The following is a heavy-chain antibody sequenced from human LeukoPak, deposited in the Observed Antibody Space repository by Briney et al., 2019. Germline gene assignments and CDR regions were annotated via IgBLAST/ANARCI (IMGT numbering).Heavy chain of an antibody. Sequence: ASVKVSCKASGGTFSSYAISWVRQAPGQGLEWMGGIIPIFGTANYAQKFQGRVTITADKSTSTAYMELSSLRSEDTAVYYCGRNSDNWVDRGYVNHDYWGQGTLVTVSS. J-gene: IGHJ4*02. D-gene: IGHD3-22*01. CDR3: GRNSDNWVDRGYVNHDY. CDR1: GGTFSSYA. V-gene: IGHV1-69*06. CDR2: IIPIFGTA.